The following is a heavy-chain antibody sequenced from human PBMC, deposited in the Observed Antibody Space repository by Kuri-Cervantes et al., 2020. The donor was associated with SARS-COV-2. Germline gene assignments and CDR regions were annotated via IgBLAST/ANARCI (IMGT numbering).Heavy chain of an antibody. J-gene: IGHJ4*02. V-gene: IGHV3-23*01. D-gene: IGHD7-27*01. Sequence: GESLKISCAASGFTFSSYAMSWVRQAPGKGLEWVSAISGSGGSTYYADSVKGRFTISRDNSKNTLYLQMNSLRAEDTAVHYCAKGLGLYYFDYWGQGTLVTVSS. CDR3: AKGLGLYYFDY. CDR1: GFTFSSYA. CDR2: ISGSGGST.